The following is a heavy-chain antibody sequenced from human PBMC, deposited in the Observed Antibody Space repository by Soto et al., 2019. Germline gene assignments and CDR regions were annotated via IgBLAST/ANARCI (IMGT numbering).Heavy chain of an antibody. J-gene: IGHJ4*02. CDR3: ARAKGAYCGGDCYFDY. V-gene: IGHV3-33*01. D-gene: IGHD2-21*02. CDR1: GFPFDSYG. CDR2: IGFAGNNK. Sequence: PGGSLRLSCVASGFPFDSYGIHWVRRAPGKGLEWVATIGFAGNNKYYADSVKGRFTISRDNAKNTLYLQMNSLRAEDTAVYYCARAKGAYCGGDCYFDYWGQGTLVTVSS.